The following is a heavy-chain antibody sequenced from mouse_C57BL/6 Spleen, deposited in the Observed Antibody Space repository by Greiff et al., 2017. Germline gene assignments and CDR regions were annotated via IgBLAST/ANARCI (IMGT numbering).Heavy chain of an antibody. D-gene: IGHD2-2*01. CDR1: GYTFTSYW. J-gene: IGHJ4*01. CDR2: IDPSDSYT. CDR3: ARREIYYGYDYYAMDY. V-gene: IGHV1-69*01. Sequence: VQLQQPGAELVMPGASVKLSCKASGYTFTSYWMHWVKQRPGQGLEWIGEIDPSDSYTNYNQKFKGKSTLTVDKSSSTAYMQLSSLTSEDSAVYYCARREIYYGYDYYAMDYWGQGTSVTVSS.